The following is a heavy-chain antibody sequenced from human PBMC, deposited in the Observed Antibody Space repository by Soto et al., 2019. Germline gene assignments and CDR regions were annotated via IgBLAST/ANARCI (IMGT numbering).Heavy chain of an antibody. V-gene: IGHV1-69*04. CDR1: GGTFSSYT. J-gene: IGHJ4*02. CDR3: ARDPDITGTTPVTHFDY. CDR2: IIPILGIA. D-gene: IGHD1-7*01. Sequence: SVKVSCKASGGTFSSYTISWVRQAPGQGLEWMGRIIPILGIANYAQKFQGRVTITADKSTSTAYMELSSLRSEDTAVYYCARDPDITGTTPVTHFDYWGQGTLVTVSS.